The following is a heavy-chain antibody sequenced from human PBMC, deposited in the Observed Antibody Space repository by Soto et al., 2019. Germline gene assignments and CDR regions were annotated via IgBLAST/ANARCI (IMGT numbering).Heavy chain of an antibody. CDR2: ISYDGSNK. V-gene: IGHV3-30*18. D-gene: IGHD3-22*01. J-gene: IGHJ4*02. Sequence: PGGSLRLSCAASGFTFSSYGMHWVRQAPGKGLEWVAVISYDGSNKYYADSVKGRFTISRDNSKNTLYLQMNSLRAEDTAVYYCAKEGYYDSSGYYDYWGQGTLVTVPS. CDR3: AKEGYYDSSGYYDY. CDR1: GFTFSSYG.